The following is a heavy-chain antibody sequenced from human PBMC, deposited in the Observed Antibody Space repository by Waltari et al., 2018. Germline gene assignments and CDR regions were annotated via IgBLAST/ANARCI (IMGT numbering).Heavy chain of an antibody. CDR3: ARVGYDSTRGYYFDY. V-gene: IGHV4-59*01. D-gene: IGHD3-22*01. Sequence: QVQLQESGPGLVKPSETLSLTCTVSGGSISSYYWSWIRQPPGKGLEWVGYIYYRGSTNYNPSLNSGVTISVDTSKNTVSLKLSSVTAADTAVYYCARVGYDSTRGYYFDYWGQGTLVTVSS. CDR2: IYYRGST. CDR1: GGSISSYY. J-gene: IGHJ4*02.